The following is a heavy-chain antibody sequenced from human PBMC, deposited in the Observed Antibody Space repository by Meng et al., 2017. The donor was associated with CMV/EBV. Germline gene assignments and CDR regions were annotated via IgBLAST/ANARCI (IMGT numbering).Heavy chain of an antibody. J-gene: IGHJ5*02. Sequence: ISSGGYYWTSIRQPPGKGLEWIGYIYYSGSTYYNPSLKRRVTISVDTSKNQFSLKLSSVTAADTAVYYCARGARYCSGGSCSSWFDPWGQGTLVTVSS. V-gene: IGHV4-31*02. CDR2: IYYSGST. CDR1: ISSGGYY. D-gene: IGHD2-15*01. CDR3: ARGARYCSGGSCSSWFDP.